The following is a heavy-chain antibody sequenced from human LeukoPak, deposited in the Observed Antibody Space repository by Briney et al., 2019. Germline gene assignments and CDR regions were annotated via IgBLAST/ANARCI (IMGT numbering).Heavy chain of an antibody. Sequence: PGGSLRLSCAASGFTFSSYWMHWVRQAPGKGLVWVSRINSDGSSTSYADSVKGRFTISRDNAKNSLYLQMNSLRAEDTAVYYCARARAGTYYPYYFDYWGQGTLVTVSS. J-gene: IGHJ4*02. D-gene: IGHD1-26*01. CDR3: ARARAGTYYPYYFDY. CDR2: INSDGSST. CDR1: GFTFSSYW. V-gene: IGHV3-74*01.